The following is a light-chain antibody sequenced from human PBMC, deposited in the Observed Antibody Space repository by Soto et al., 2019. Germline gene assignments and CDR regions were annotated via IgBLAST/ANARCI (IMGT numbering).Light chain of an antibody. CDR3: QQSYSTPYT. CDR2: AAS. CDR1: QSISSY. Sequence: DIQMTQSPSSLSASVGDRVTITCRASQSISSYLNWYQQKPGKAPKLLIYAASSLQSGVPSRFSGSGSGTDFTLTISSLQPEDFATYYFQQSYSTPYTFGPGTKLEIK. J-gene: IGKJ2*01. V-gene: IGKV1-39*01.